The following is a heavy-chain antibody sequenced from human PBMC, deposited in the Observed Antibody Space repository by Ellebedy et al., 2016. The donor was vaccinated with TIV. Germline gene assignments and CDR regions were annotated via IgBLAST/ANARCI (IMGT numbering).Heavy chain of an antibody. CDR3: GRDDRYGLDV. Sequence: GESLKISCVASGFAFSSRWIHWVRQAPGKGPVWVSHINSDGSSTTYADSVKGRFTISRDNAKDTVYLQMNSLRAEDTAVYYCGRDDRYGLDVWGQGTTVIVSS. V-gene: IGHV3-74*01. J-gene: IGHJ6*02. CDR1: GFAFSSRW. CDR2: INSDGSST.